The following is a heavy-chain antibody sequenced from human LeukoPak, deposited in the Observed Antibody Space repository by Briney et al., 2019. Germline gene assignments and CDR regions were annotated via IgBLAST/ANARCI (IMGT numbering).Heavy chain of an antibody. Sequence: GGSLRLSCAASGNYWMHWVRQVPGKRLVWVSHINSDGSWTSYADSVKGRFTISKDNAKNTVYLQMNSLRAEDTAVYYCVSFYETYWGRGTLVTVSS. CDR2: INSDGSWT. D-gene: IGHD2/OR15-2a*01. CDR3: VSFYETY. V-gene: IGHV3-74*01. J-gene: IGHJ4*02. CDR1: GNYW.